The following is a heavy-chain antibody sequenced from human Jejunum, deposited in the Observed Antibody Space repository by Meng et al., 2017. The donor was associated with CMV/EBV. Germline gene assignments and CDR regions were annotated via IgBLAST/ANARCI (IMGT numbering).Heavy chain of an antibody. CDR3: ARGPGASTREGFDY. Sequence: QVQLQESGPGLVKPSETLSLTCTGSGGSINNYYWSWIRQSAGKGLEWIGRFYSSDTYNYHPSLNSRVTMSLDTSKNQFSLNLRSVTAADTAIYYCARGPGASTREGFDYWGLGTLVTVSS. J-gene: IGHJ4*02. D-gene: IGHD1-26*01. CDR2: FYSSDTY. CDR1: GGSINNYY. V-gene: IGHV4-4*07.